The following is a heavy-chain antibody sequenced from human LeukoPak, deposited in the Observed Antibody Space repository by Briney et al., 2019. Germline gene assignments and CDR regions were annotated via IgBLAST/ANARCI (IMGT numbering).Heavy chain of an antibody. CDR3: ARHAGSGSSKFDY. J-gene: IGHJ4*02. CDR1: GGSISSYY. V-gene: IGHV4-59*08. Sequence: SETLSLTRTVSGGSISSYYWSWIRQPPGKGLEWMGYIYYSGSTNYNPSLKSRVTISVDTSKTQFSLKLSSVTAAETAVYYCARHAGSGSSKFDYWGQGTLVTVSS. CDR2: IYYSGST. D-gene: IGHD3-10*01.